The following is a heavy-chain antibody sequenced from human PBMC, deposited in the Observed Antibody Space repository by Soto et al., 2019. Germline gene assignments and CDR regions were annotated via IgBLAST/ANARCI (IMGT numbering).Heavy chain of an antibody. CDR3: ARACSSNSCYDVFDY. D-gene: IGHD2-2*01. V-gene: IGHV4-4*07. Sequence: PSETLSLTCTVSGGSISSYYWSWIRQPAGKGLEWIGRIYTSGSTNYNPSLKSRVTMSVDTSKNQFSLKLSSVTAADTAVYYCARACSSNSCYDVFDYWGQRTLVTVSS. J-gene: IGHJ4*02. CDR2: IYTSGST. CDR1: GGSISSYY.